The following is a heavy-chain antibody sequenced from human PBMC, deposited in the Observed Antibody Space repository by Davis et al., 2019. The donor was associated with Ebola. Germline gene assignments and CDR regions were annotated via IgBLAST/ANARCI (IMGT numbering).Heavy chain of an antibody. V-gene: IGHV1-46*01. Sequence: ASVKVSCKASGGTFSSYAISWVRQAPGQGLEWMGIINPSGGSTSYAQKFQGRVTMTRDTSTSTVYMELSSLRSEDTAVYYCARDYGDCSSTSCPLRFDPWGQGTLVTVSS. D-gene: IGHD2-2*01. CDR2: INPSGGST. CDR1: GGTFSSYA. J-gene: IGHJ5*02. CDR3: ARDYGDCSSTSCPLRFDP.